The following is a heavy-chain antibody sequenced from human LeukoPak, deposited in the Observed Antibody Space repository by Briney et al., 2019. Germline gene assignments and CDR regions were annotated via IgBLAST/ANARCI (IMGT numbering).Heavy chain of an antibody. D-gene: IGHD3-22*01. CDR3: APITMNDY. CDR1: GFTFSSYS. Sequence: GGSLRLSCAASGFTFSSYSMNWVRQAPGKGLEWVSYISSSSSTIYHADSVKGRFTISRDNAKNSLYLQMNSLRAEDTAVYYCAPITMNDYWGQGTLVTVSS. J-gene: IGHJ4*02. V-gene: IGHV3-48*04. CDR2: ISSSSSTI.